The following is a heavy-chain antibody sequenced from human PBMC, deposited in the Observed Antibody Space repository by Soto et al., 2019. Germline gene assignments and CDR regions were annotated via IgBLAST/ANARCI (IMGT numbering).Heavy chain of an antibody. J-gene: IGHJ4*02. CDR2: INHSGST. V-gene: IGHV4-34*01. CDR3: ARVRLAARPSHFDY. CDR1: GGSFSGYY. Sequence: QVQLQQWGAGLLKPSETLSLTCAVYGGSFSGYYWSWIRQPPGKGLEWIGEINHSGSTNYNPSLKRRVTISVDTSKNQFSLKLSSVTAADTAVYYCARVRLAARPSHFDYWGQGTLVTVSS. D-gene: IGHD6-6*01.